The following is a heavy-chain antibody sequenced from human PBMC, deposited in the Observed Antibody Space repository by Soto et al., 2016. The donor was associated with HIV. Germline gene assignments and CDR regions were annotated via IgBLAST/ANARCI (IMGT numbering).Heavy chain of an antibody. Sequence: VQLVESGEDLVKPGGSLRLSCAASGFTFSDYYMNWIRQAPGKGLEWVSYISSTGTTTYYADSVKGRFTISRDNAKNSLYLQMNSLRAEDTAVYYCARAYYYDSSGSYRYFDLWGLAPWSLS. CDR1: GFTFSDYY. CDR3: ARAYYYDSSGSYRYFDL. CDR2: ISSTGTTT. D-gene: IGHD3-22*01. J-gene: IGHJ2*01. V-gene: IGHV3-11*04.